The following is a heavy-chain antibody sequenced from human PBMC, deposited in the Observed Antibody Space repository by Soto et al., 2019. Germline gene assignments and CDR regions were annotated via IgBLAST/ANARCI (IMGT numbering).Heavy chain of an antibody. CDR3: ARGEQLYHYYYGMDV. V-gene: IGHV1-3*04. CDR1: GYSFTTHA. J-gene: IGHJ6*02. CDR2: INTGNGNT. Sequence: GASVKVSCKASGYSFTTHAMIWVRQGPGQRPEWMGWINTGNGNTRYSPKFQGRVNITRDTSASTAYMELSSLKSEDTAVYYCARGEQLYHYYYGMDVWGQGSTVTVSS.